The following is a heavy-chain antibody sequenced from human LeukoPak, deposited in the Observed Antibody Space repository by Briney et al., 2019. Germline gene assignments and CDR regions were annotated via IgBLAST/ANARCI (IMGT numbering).Heavy chain of an antibody. CDR1: GGSISSGGYY. V-gene: IGHV4-31*03. CDR2: IYYSGST. J-gene: IGHJ5*02. CDR3: ARDQYSSSWYGVRWFDP. D-gene: IGHD6-13*01. Sequence: SQTLSLTCTVSGGSISSGGYYWSWIRQHPGKGLEWIGYIYYSGSTYYNPSLKSRVTISEDTSKNQFSLKLSSVTAADTAVYYCARDQYSSSWYGVRWFDPWGQGTLVTVSS.